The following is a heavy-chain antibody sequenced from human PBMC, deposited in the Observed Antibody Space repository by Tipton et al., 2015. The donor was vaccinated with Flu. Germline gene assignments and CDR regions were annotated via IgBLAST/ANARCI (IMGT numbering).Heavy chain of an antibody. Sequence: GSLRLSCVVSGFNFRAYAMSWVRQAPGKGLEWVSTFSGSGGGIYYADSVKGRFTVSRDNSENTLYLQMNTLRAEDTAVYYCAKMFHTLWSGWSWFDPWGQGTLVTVS. V-gene: IGHV3-23*01. CDR1: GFNFRAYA. CDR2: FSGSGGGI. J-gene: IGHJ5*02. CDR3: AKMFHTLWSGWSWFDP. D-gene: IGHD3-3*01.